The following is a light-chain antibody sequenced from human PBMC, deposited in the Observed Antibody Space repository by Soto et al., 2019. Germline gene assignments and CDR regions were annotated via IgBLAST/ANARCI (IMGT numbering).Light chain of an antibody. CDR1: QDIDTW. CDR3: QQAKSFPLT. CDR2: LAS. J-gene: IGKJ4*01. Sequence: DIQMTQSPSSVSASVGDRVTLTCRASQDIDTWIAWYQQRPGTAPKLLIYLASNLQSGVPSRFRGSRSGRDFTIAISSLQSEDFATYYCQQAKSFPLTFGGGTKVEIK. V-gene: IGKV1-12*01.